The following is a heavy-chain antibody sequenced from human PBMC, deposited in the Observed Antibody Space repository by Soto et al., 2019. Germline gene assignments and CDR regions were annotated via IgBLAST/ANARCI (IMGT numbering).Heavy chain of an antibody. D-gene: IGHD2-15*01. CDR1: GGSLSGYY. CDR3: ARGRVVVAATRFDS. J-gene: IGHJ4*02. Sequence: QVQLQEWGAGLLKPSETLSLTCAVNGGSLSGYYWNWIRQPPGRGLEWIGRINHGGTTDYNPSLKSRVARSIDTFKSQFSLTLTSVTAADTALYYCARGRVVVAATRFDSWGQGTLVSVSS. CDR2: INHGGTT. V-gene: IGHV4-34*01.